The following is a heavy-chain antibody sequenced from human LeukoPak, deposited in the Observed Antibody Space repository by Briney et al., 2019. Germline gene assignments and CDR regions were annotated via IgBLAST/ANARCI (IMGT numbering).Heavy chain of an antibody. Sequence: ASVKVSCKASGYTFTSYGISWVRQAPGQGLEWMGWISAYNGNTNYAQKLQGRVTMTTDTSTSTAYMELRSLRAEDTAVYYCAKEEVISGNHGVYFDYWGQGTLVTVSS. CDR1: GYTFTSYG. V-gene: IGHV1-18*01. D-gene: IGHD3-22*01. CDR3: AKEEVISGNHGVYFDY. CDR2: ISAYNGNT. J-gene: IGHJ4*02.